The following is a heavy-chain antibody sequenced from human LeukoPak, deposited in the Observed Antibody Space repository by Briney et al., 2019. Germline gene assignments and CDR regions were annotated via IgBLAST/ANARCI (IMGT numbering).Heavy chain of an antibody. CDR1: GGSIRSGGYY. D-gene: IGHD6-19*01. J-gene: IGHJ4*02. Sequence: KSSETLSLTCTVSGGSIRSGGYYWSWIRQHPGKGLEWIGNIFYSGTIYYNPSLKSRLSISVDTSKRQFSLKLSSVTAADTAVYYCARDQSSIFDYWGQGTLVTVSS. CDR2: IFYSGTI. CDR3: ARDQSSIFDY. V-gene: IGHV4-31*03.